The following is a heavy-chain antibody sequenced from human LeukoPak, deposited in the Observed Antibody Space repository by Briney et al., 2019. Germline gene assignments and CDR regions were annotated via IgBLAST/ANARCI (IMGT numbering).Heavy chain of an antibody. V-gene: IGHV3-48*03. J-gene: IGHJ4*02. CDR2: ISSSGSTI. CDR3: ARDGGPGYSSSWYLY. D-gene: IGHD6-13*01. Sequence: GGSLRLSCAASGFTFSSYEMNWVRQAPGEGLEWVSYISSSGSTIYYADSVKGRFTISRDNAKNSLYLQMNSLRAEDTAVYYCARDGGPGYSSSWYLYWGQGTLVTVSS. CDR1: GFTFSSYE.